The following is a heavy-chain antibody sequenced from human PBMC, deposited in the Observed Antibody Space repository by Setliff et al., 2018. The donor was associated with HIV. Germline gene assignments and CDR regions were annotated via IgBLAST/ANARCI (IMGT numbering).Heavy chain of an antibody. Sequence: SETLSLTCTVSGGSINNGYHYWVWIRQTPGKGPEWIGGIYYTGSAHYNPSLKSRVTISVDTSKNQFSMKLTSLTAADATVYYCARWITTPTKGAFDIWGQGTAVTVSS. V-gene: IGHV4-39*01. CDR3: ARWITTPTKGAFDI. D-gene: IGHD3-22*01. CDR2: IYYTGSA. CDR1: GGSINNGYHY. J-gene: IGHJ3*02.